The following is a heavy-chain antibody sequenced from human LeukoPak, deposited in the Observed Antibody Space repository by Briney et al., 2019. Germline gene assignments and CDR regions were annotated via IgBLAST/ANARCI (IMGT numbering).Heavy chain of an antibody. CDR3: ARNRYCSSTSCYTGYYYGMDV. Sequence: GASVKVSCKASGGTLSSYAISWVRQAPGQGLEWMGGIIPIFGTANYAQKFQGRVTITADESTSTAYMELSSLRSEDTAVYYCARNRYCSSTSCYTGYYYGMDVWGQGTTVTVSS. CDR1: GGTLSSYA. V-gene: IGHV1-69*13. CDR2: IIPIFGTA. D-gene: IGHD2-2*02. J-gene: IGHJ6*02.